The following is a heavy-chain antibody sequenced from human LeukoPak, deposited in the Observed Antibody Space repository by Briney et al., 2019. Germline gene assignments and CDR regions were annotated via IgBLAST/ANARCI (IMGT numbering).Heavy chain of an antibody. CDR1: GFTFSSYS. J-gene: IGHJ4*02. CDR3: ARLYCSSTSCYAFDY. V-gene: IGHV3-21*01. Sequence: GGSLRLSCAASGFTFSSYSMNWVRQAPGKGLEWVSSISSSSSYIYYAGSVKGRFTISRDNAKNSLYLQMNSLRAEDTAVYYCARLYCSSTSCYAFDYWGQETLVTVSS. D-gene: IGHD2-2*01. CDR2: ISSSSSYI.